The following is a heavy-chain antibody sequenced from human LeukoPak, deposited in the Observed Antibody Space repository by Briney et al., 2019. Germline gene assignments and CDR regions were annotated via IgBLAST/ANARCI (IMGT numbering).Heavy chain of an antibody. Sequence: SVKVSCKASGGTFSSYAISWVRQAPGQGLEWMGGIIPIFGTANYAQKVQGRGTITADKSTSTDYMELSSLRSEDTAVYYCARASGGRSGYDWQRGSPYYYMDVWGKGTTVTVSS. J-gene: IGHJ6*03. CDR3: ARASGGRSGYDWQRGSPYYYMDV. V-gene: IGHV1-69*06. CDR2: IIPIFGTA. D-gene: IGHD5-12*01. CDR1: GGTFSSYA.